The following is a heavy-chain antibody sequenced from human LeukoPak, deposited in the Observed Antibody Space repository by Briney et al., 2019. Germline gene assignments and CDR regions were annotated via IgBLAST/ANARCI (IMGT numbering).Heavy chain of an antibody. V-gene: IGHV3-64*01. Sequence: GSLRLSCAASGFTFNNYAMHWVRQAPGKGLEYVSGISGNGGSTHYASSVKGRFTISRDNSKNTLYLQMGSLRAEDMAVYYCARTFFTSHYFDYWGQGTLVTVSS. CDR2: ISGNGGST. CDR1: GFTFNNYA. D-gene: IGHD3-3*02. CDR3: ARTFFTSHYFDY. J-gene: IGHJ4*02.